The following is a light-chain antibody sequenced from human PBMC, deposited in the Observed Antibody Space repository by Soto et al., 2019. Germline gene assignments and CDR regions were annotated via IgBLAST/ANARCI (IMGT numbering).Light chain of an antibody. J-gene: IGKJ4*01. CDR1: QSVRSNS. CDR3: QQYGTSPLT. V-gene: IGKV3-20*01. CDR2: GAS. Sequence: PGESATLSCTASQSVRSNSLAWYQQKPGQAPRLLMFGASGRATGTPPRFSGRGSGTDFTLTISRPEPEDFAVYYCQQYGTSPLTFGGGTKVDI.